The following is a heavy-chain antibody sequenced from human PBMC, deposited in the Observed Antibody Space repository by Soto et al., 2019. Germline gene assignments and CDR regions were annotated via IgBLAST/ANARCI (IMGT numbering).Heavy chain of an antibody. CDR1: GGSISSGGYY. J-gene: IGHJ6*04. D-gene: IGHD2-21*01. CDR3: AASCVACGGFDYFGMDV. CDR2: IYYRGPT. Sequence: QVQLQESGPGLVKPSQTLSLTCTVSGGSISSGGYYWYWIRQHPGKGLGWIGYIYYRGPTYYNPSLKSRLTISVDTSKYQFSLKMSSGTAASTAVYFCAASCVACGGFDYFGMDVWGEGTTVTVSS. V-gene: IGHV4-31*03.